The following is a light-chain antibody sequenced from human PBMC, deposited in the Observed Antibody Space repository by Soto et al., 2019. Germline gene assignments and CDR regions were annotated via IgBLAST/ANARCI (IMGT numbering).Light chain of an antibody. CDR1: SSDVGGYNY. CDR2: DVS. CDR3: SSYTTGSTPVV. V-gene: IGLV2-14*01. Sequence: QSVLTQPASVSGSTGQSVTISCTGTSSDVGGYNYVSWYQQHPGKAPKFMIYDVSNRPSGVSTRFSGSKSGNTASLTISGLQAEDEADYYCSSYTTGSTPVVFGGGTKLTVL. J-gene: IGLJ2*01.